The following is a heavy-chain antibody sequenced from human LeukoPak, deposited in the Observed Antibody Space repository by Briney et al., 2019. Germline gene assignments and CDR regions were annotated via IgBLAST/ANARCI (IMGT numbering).Heavy chain of an antibody. Sequence: SETLSLTCTVSGGSISSSDFYWGWIRQPPGRGLEWIGSINYSGTTYYTPSLKSRVTISVDTSKNQFSLNLNSVTAADTAVYYCARGSSGSHTLDDWGQGTLVVVSS. V-gene: IGHV4-39*02. CDR2: INYSGTT. CDR3: ARGSSGSHTLDD. D-gene: IGHD6-19*01. J-gene: IGHJ4*02. CDR1: GGSISSSDFY.